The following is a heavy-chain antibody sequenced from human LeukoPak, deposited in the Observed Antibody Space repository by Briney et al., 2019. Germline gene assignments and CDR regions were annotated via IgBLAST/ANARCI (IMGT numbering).Heavy chain of an antibody. J-gene: IGHJ3*02. Sequence: GGSLRLSCAPSGIAFKNYGMHCVRHAPGRGLEWVAVVSSDGGTVYYADSVGGRFSISRDNSKYTLHLQMNSLRAEDSAVYYCAKEGTSGFPDQSALDIWGRGTMVTVSS. V-gene: IGHV3-30*18. CDR3: AKEGTSGFPDQSALDI. CDR2: VSSDGGTV. D-gene: IGHD1-7*01. CDR1: GIAFKNYG.